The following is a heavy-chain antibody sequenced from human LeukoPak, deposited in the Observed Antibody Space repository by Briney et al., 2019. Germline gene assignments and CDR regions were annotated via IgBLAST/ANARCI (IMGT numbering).Heavy chain of an antibody. CDR2: IKQGGSEK. D-gene: IGHD3-10*01. CDR1: GFTVSGNY. CDR3: ARDRPLWFGELSVVAP. J-gene: IGHJ5*02. Sequence: PGGSLRLSCAVSGFTVSGNYMSWVRQAPGKGVEWVANIKQGGSEKYYVDSVKGRFTISRENDQNSLYLQMNSLRAADRAVYCCARDRPLWFGELSVVAPGGQGTLVTVP. V-gene: IGHV3-7*01.